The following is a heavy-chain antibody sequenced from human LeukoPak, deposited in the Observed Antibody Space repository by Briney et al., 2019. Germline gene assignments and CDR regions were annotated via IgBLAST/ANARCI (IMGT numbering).Heavy chain of an antibody. J-gene: IGHJ4*02. CDR3: ARGIGGGFWSGCRYYFDY. CDR2: IYPGDSDA. V-gene: IGHV5-51*01. CDR1: SYSITSNC. Sequence: AESLKISCNAVSYSITSNCIVCLLHKPAKNLLWMVIIYPGDSDARYSTSFQGQVTTSAARSIGTAYLQWSSLKASANAMYYCARGIGGGFWSGCRYYFDYWGQGALVTVSS. D-gene: IGHD3-3*01.